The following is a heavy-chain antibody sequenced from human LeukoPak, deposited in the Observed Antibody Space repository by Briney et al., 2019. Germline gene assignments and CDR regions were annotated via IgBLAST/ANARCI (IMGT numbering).Heavy chain of an antibody. CDR1: GGSISSGNYY. CDR2: IFYSGST. CDR3: ARDYSNYAGIDY. D-gene: IGHD4-11*01. J-gene: IGHJ4*02. Sequence: SQTLSLTCTVSGGSISSGNYYWSWIRQPPGKGLEWIGYIFYSGSTYYNPSLKSRVTISVDASKNQFSLKLSSVTAADTAVYYCARDYSNYAGIDYWGQGTLVTVSS. V-gene: IGHV4-30-4*08.